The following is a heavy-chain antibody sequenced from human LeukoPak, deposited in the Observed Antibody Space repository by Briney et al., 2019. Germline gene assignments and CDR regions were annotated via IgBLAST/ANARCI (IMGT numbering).Heavy chain of an antibody. V-gene: IGHV3-23*01. CDR2: ISGSDGTT. CDR3: AKDSAKKYDDY. CDR1: GFTFSNYA. Sequence: GGSLRLSCAASGFTFSNYAMSWVRQAPGKGLEWVSGISGSDGTTYYADSVKGRFTISRDNSKNTLYPQINGLRAEDTAVYYCAKDSAKKYDDYWGQGTLVTVSS. J-gene: IGHJ4*02. D-gene: IGHD2/OR15-2a*01.